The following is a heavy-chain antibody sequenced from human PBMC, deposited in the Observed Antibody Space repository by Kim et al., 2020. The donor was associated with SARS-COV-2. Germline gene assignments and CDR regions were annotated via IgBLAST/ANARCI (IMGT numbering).Heavy chain of an antibody. V-gene: IGHV4-39*01. CDR2: IRYSGRT. J-gene: IGHJ4*02. D-gene: IGHD5-18*01. CDR1: GDSISSNDYY. CDR3: ARPEFSGYSYGYVY. Sequence: SETLSLTCTVSGDSISSNDYYWGWIRQPPGKGLEWIGSIRYSGRTYYNASLQSRVTMSVDTSKNQFSLKLSSVTAADTAVYYCARPEFSGYSYGYVYWGQGALVTVSS.